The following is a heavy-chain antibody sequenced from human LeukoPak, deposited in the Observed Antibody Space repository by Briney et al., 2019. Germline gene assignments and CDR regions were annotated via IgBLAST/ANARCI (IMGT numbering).Heavy chain of an antibody. D-gene: IGHD2-2*02. CDR3: ARHGVYTSPASY. Sequence: GGSLRLSCAASGFTVSSNYMSWVRQAPGKGLEWVSVIYSGGSTYYADSVKGRFTISRDNSKNTLYLQMNSLRAEDTAVYYCARHGVYTSPASYWGQGTLVTVSS. CDR1: GFTVSSNY. CDR2: IYSGGST. J-gene: IGHJ4*02. V-gene: IGHV3-66*04.